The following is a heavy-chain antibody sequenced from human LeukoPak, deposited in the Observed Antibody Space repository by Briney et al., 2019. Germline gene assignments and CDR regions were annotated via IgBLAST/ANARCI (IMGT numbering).Heavy chain of an antibody. V-gene: IGHV3-23*01. CDR3: ARFYDTGWYGHFDY. J-gene: IGHJ4*02. Sequence: GGSLRLSCAASGFTFSDYAMNWVRQAPGKGLEWVSAISRNGETTYYADSVKGRFTISRDNSKNTLYLQMNSLRAEDTAVYYCARFYDTGWYGHFDYWGQGALVAVSS. CDR1: GFTFSDYA. CDR2: ISRNGETT. D-gene: IGHD6-19*01.